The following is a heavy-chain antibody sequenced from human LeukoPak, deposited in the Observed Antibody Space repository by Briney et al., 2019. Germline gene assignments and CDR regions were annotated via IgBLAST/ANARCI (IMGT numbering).Heavy chain of an antibody. J-gene: IGHJ4*02. Sequence: PGGSLRLSCAGYGFSFSSYWMNWVRQAPGKGLEWVANINLDVSEKSYVDSVKGRFTISRDNAKNSLYLQMNSLRAEDTAVYYCAKEGGSGYLDYWGQGTLVTVSS. V-gene: IGHV3-7*03. CDR1: GFSFSSYW. CDR3: AKEGGSGYLDY. CDR2: INLDVSEK. D-gene: IGHD3-3*01.